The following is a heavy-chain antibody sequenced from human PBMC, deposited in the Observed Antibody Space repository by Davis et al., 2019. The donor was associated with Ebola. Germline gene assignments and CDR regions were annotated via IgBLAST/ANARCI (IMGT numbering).Heavy chain of an antibody. CDR3: ARVRLWGGKAAAGREWFDP. D-gene: IGHD6-13*01. CDR2: ISAYNGNT. V-gene: IGHV1-18*01. CDR1: GYTFTSYG. Sequence: SVTVSCKASGYTFTSYGISWVRQAPGQGLEWMGWISAYNGNTNYAQKLQGRVTMTTDTSTSTAYMELRSLRSDDTAVYYCARVRLWGGKAAAGREWFDPWGQGTLVTVSS. J-gene: IGHJ5*02.